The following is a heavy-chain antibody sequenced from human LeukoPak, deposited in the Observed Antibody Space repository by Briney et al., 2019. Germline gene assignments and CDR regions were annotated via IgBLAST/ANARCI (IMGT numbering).Heavy chain of an antibody. V-gene: IGHV4-39*01. J-gene: IGHJ4*02. CDR2: IYYSGST. CDR1: GGSISSSSYY. CDR3: ASHTVYYYDSSGYSEPLDY. D-gene: IGHD3-22*01. Sequence: SETLSLTCTVSGGSISSSSYYWGWIRQPPGKGLEWIGSIYYSGSTYYNPSLKSRVTISVDTSKNQFSLKLSSVTAADTAVYYCASHTVYYYDSSGYSEPLDYWGQGTLVTVSS.